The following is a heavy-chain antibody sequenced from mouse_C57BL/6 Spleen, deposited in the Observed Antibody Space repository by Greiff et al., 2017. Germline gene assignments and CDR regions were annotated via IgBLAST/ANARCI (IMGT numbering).Heavy chain of an antibody. Sequence: QVHVKQPGAELVRPGTSVKLSCKASGYTFTSYWMHWVKQRPGQGLEWIGVIDPSDSYTNYNQKFKGKATLTVDTSSSTAYMQLSSLTSEDSAVYYCARITTVPYWYFDVWGTGTTVTVSS. CDR1: GYTFTSYW. CDR2: IDPSDSYT. V-gene: IGHV1-59*01. D-gene: IGHD1-1*01. CDR3: ARITTVPYWYFDV. J-gene: IGHJ1*03.